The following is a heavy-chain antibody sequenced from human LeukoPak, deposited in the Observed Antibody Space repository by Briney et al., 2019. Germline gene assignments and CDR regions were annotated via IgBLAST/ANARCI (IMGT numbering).Heavy chain of an antibody. V-gene: IGHV1-46*01. D-gene: IGHD6-13*01. Sequence: GASVKVSCKASGYTFTSYYMHWVRQAPGQGLEWMGIINPSGGSTSYAQKFQGRVTMTRDMSTSTVYMELSSLRAEDTAVYYCARVGYSSSWYGYYYYYMDVWGKGTTVTVSS. CDR3: ARVGYSSSWYGYYYYYMDV. CDR2: INPSGGST. CDR1: GYTFTSYY. J-gene: IGHJ6*03.